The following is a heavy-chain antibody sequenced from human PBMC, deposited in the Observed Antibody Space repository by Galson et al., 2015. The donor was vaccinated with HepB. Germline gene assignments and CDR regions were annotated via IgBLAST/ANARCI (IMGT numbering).Heavy chain of an antibody. Sequence: VKVSCKASGYTFSTYSITWVRPAPGQGLEWMGWISPYNRDTKYARKFQGRVTMTTDTFTSTAYMELRSLRSDDTAFYYCARDGCTNGVCFSSFDIWGQGTMVTASS. V-gene: IGHV1-18*01. D-gene: IGHD2-8*01. CDR1: GYTFSTYS. CDR2: ISPYNRDT. J-gene: IGHJ3*02. CDR3: ARDGCTNGVCFSSFDI.